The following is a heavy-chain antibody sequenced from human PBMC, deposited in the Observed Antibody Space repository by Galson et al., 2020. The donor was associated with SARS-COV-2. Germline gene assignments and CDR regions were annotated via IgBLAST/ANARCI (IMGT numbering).Heavy chain of an antibody. CDR3: ARWAFGGGIVRSWFDP. CDR2: ISAYNGNT. CDR1: GYTFTNYG. D-gene: IGHD3-16*02. J-gene: IGHJ5*02. Sequence: ASVQVSCKASGYTFTNYGISWVRQAPGQGLEWVGWISAYNGNTNYAQKLQGRVTMTTDTSTSTAYMELRSLRSDDTAVYYCARWAFGGGIVRSWFDPWGQGTLVTVSS. V-gene: IGHV1-18*01.